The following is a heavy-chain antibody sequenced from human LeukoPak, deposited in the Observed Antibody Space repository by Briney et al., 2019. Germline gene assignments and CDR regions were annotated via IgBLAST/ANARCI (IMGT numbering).Heavy chain of an antibody. V-gene: IGHV1-2*02. Sequence: ASVKVSCKSSGYTFTGYFMHWVRQAPGQGLEWMGWINPNSGGTNYAQKFQGRVTMTRDTSIRTAYMELSRLRSDDTAVYYCARSLGYEYSTDYWGQGNLVTVSS. CDR1: GYTFTGYF. CDR3: ARSLGYEYSTDY. J-gene: IGHJ4*02. CDR2: INPNSGGT. D-gene: IGHD5-12*01.